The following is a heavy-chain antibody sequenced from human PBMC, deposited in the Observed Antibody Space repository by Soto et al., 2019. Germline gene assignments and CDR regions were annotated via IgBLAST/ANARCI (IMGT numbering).Heavy chain of an antibody. J-gene: IGHJ4*02. V-gene: IGHV3-74*02. CDR2: VNGDGSST. Sequence: VQLVESGGAVVQPGRSLGLSCVGSGFNVPIYGIHWVRQAPGKGLVWVSRVNGDGSSTNYADSVKGRFTISRDNARNTVYLQMNSLRAEDTAVYYCARAGDWNYVYDFWGQGTLVTVS. D-gene: IGHD1-7*01. CDR3: ARAGDWNYVYDF. CDR1: GFNVPIYG.